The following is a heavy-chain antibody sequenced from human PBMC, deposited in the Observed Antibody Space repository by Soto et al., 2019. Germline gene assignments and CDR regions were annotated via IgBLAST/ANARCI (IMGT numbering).Heavy chain of an antibody. CDR2: IMPIFGSA. Sequence: QVQLVQSGAEVKKPGSSVRVSCKASGGSLRNYGITWVRQAPGQGLEWMGAIMPIFGSAHYAQKFQGRVTISVDELTTSASLELTSLSSDDTAVYFCARARNYDLLTAREYALDVWGQGTTVTVS. D-gene: IGHD3-9*01. CDR3: ARARNYDLLTAREYALDV. V-gene: IGHV1-69*01. J-gene: IGHJ6*02. CDR1: GGSLRNYG.